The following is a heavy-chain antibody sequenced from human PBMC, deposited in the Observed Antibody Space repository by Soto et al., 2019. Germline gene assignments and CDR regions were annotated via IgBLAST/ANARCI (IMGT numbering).Heavy chain of an antibody. V-gene: IGHV1-69*13. J-gene: IGHJ6*02. CDR3: ARDLRTIFGVVIIEDYYYGMDV. D-gene: IGHD3-3*01. Sequence: SVKVSCKASGGTFSSYAISWVRQAPGQGLEWMGGIIPIFGTANYAQKFQGRVTITADESTSTAYMELSSLRSEDTAVYYCARDLRTIFGVVIIEDYYYGMDVWGQGTTVTVSS. CDR1: GGTFSSYA. CDR2: IIPIFGTA.